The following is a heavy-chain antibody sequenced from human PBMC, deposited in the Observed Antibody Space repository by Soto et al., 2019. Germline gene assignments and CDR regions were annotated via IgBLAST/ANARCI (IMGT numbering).Heavy chain of an antibody. CDR2: IYTSGST. CDR1: GTSVSNYY. CDR3: ARGGIQLSYAFDY. J-gene: IGHJ4*02. Sequence: SETLSLTCSVSGTSVSNYYWSWIRQPAGKGLEHIGRIYTSGSTSYNPPLKSRVTMSMDTSQTQIYLNLTSVTAADTAVYYCARGGIQLSYAFDYWGQGILVTVSS. V-gene: IGHV4-4*07. D-gene: IGHD5-18*01.